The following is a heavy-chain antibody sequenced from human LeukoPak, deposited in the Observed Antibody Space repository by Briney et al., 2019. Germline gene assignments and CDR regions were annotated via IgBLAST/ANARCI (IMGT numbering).Heavy chain of an antibody. D-gene: IGHD3-10*02. Sequence: GGSLRLSCAASGFTFSSFEMNWVRQAPGKGLGWVSYISSSGSTIYYADSVKGRFTISRDNAKNSLYLQMNSLRAEDTAVYYCAELGITMIGGVWGKGTTVTISS. CDR3: AELGITMIGGV. V-gene: IGHV3-48*03. CDR2: ISSSGSTI. J-gene: IGHJ6*04. CDR1: GFTFSSFE.